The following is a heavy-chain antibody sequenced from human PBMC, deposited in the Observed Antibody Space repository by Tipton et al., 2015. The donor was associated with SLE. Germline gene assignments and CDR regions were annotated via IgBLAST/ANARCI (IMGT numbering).Heavy chain of an antibody. Sequence: SLRLSCAASGFPFTSVWMHWVRQAPGKGLEWVAAISYDESNKYYADSVQGRFIISRDNYRNTLYLEMNSLNAEDTSVYYCARDGFNWARLLEWPYYFDYWGQGTLVTASS. D-gene: IGHD3-3*01. V-gene: IGHV3-30*03. CDR3: ARDGFNWARLLEWPYYFDY. CDR1: GFPFTSVW. CDR2: ISYDESNK. J-gene: IGHJ4*02.